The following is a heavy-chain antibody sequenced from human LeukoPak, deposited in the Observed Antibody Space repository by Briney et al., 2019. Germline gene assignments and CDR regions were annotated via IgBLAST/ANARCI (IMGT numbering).Heavy chain of an antibody. Sequence: SETLSLTCAVYGGSFSGYYWSWIRQPPGKGLEWIGEINHSGSTNYNPSLKSRVTISVDTSKNQFSLKLSSVTAADTAVYYCARTHHYYDSSGYYCRGTRDAFDIWGQGTMVTVSS. V-gene: IGHV4-34*01. CDR1: GGSFSGYY. CDR2: INHSGST. D-gene: IGHD3-22*01. CDR3: ARTHHYYDSSGYYCRGTRDAFDI. J-gene: IGHJ3*02.